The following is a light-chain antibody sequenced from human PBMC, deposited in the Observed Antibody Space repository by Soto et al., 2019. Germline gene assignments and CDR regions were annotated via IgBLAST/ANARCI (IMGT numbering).Light chain of an antibody. CDR1: SSDVGGYNY. J-gene: IGLJ1*01. CDR3: SSYAGSSNV. V-gene: IGLV2-8*01. CDR2: EVN. Sequence: QSALTQPPSASGAPGQLVAISCTGTSSDVGGYNYVSWYQQHPGKAPKLMIYEVNKRPSGVPDRFSGSKSGNTASLTVSGLQAEDEAHYYCSSYAGSSNVFGTGTKVTVL.